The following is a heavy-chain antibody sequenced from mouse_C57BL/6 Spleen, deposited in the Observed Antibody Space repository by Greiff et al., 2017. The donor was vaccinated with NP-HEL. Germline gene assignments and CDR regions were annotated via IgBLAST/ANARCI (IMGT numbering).Heavy chain of an antibody. CDR3: ARKDDGNYGFAY. D-gene: IGHD2-1*01. CDR2: INLTNGGT. Sequence: EVQLQQSGPELVKPGASVKIPCKASGYTFTDYNMDWVKQSHGQSLEWIGDINLTNGGTIYNQKFKGKATLTVDKSSSTAYMELRSLTSEDTAVYYCARKDDGNYGFAYWGQGTLVTVSA. V-gene: IGHV1-18*01. J-gene: IGHJ3*01. CDR1: GYTFTDYN.